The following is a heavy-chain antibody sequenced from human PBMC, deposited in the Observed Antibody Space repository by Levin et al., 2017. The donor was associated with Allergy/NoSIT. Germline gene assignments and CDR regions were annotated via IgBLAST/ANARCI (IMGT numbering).Heavy chain of an antibody. V-gene: IGHV1-2*02. D-gene: IGHD3-10*01. CDR1: GYTFTNYF. Sequence: GESLKISCKASGYTFTNYFMHWVRQAPGQGLEWMGWFNPNSGGTNFARRFQGRVTMTRDTSINTAYMELSSLTSDDTALYYCGRDLVPAPATLGIESWGQGTLVTVSS. CDR2: FNPNSGGT. CDR3: GRDLVPAPATLGIES. J-gene: IGHJ4*02.